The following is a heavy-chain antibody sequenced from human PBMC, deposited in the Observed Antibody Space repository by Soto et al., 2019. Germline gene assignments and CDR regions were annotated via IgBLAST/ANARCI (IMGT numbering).Heavy chain of an antibody. Sequence: GASVKVSCKASGDTVTSYAMHCVRRAPGQRLEWMGWIDTGNGNTKYSQKFQDRITITRDTSARTAYMELNNLRSGDTAVYYCARGRGGVVPAAIFGMDVWGQGTTVTVSS. J-gene: IGHJ6*02. CDR3: ARGRGGVVPAAIFGMDV. CDR2: IDTGNGNT. CDR1: GDTVTSYA. D-gene: IGHD2-2*01. V-gene: IGHV1-3*04.